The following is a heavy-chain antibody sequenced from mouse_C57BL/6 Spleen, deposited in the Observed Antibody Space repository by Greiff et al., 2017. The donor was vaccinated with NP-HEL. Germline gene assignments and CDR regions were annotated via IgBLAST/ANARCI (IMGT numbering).Heavy chain of an antibody. J-gene: IGHJ4*01. CDR1: GFTFSDSG. CDR3: AAKIRDAMDY. V-gene: IGHV5-17*01. Sequence: EVHLVESGGGLVKPGGSLKLSCAASGFTFSDSGMHWVRQAPEKGLEWVAYISSGSSTIYYADTVKGRFTISRDNAKNTLFLQMTSLRSEDTAMYYCAAKIRDAMDYWGQGTSVTVSS. CDR2: ISSGSSTI.